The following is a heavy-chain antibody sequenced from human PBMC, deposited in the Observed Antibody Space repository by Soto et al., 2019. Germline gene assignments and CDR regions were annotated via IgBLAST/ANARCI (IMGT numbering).Heavy chain of an antibody. V-gene: IGHV3-23*01. CDR3: AKGATLFGVVSN. D-gene: IGHD3-3*01. CDR2: ISGSGATT. Sequence: EVQLFESGGGFVQTGGSLRLSCAASGFTFNNYAMSWVRQAPGKGLEWVSLISGSGATTAYADSVRGRFTISRDNSRNTLSLHMSSLRAEDTAVYYCAKGATLFGVVSNWGQGTLVTVSS. CDR1: GFTFNNYA. J-gene: IGHJ4*02.